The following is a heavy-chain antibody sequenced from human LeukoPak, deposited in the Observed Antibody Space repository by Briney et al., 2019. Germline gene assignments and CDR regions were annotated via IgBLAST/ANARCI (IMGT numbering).Heavy chain of an antibody. J-gene: IGHJ4*02. Sequence: GGSLRLSCAASGFTVSSNYMSWVRQAPGKGLEWVSVIYSGSSSTYYTDSVKGRFTISRHNSKNSLYLQMNSLRAEDTAVYYCARDLGHDYGDYKAAYYFDYWGQGTLVTVSS. CDR2: IYSGSSST. V-gene: IGHV3-53*01. CDR1: GFTVSSNY. CDR3: ARDLGHDYGDYKAAYYFDY. D-gene: IGHD4-17*01.